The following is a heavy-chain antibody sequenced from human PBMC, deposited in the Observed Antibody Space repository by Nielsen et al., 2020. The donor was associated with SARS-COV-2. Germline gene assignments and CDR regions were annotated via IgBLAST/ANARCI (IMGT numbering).Heavy chain of an antibody. Sequence: GESLKISCAASGFTFSSYAMSWVRQAPGKGLEWVSAISSSGGSTYYADSVKGRFTISRDNSKNTLYLQMNSLRAEDTAIYYCAPSLTTVAATCDPWGQGTLVTVSS. V-gene: IGHV3-23*01. D-gene: IGHD6-19*01. CDR1: GFTFSSYA. J-gene: IGHJ5*02. CDR2: ISSSGGST. CDR3: APSLTTVAATCDP.